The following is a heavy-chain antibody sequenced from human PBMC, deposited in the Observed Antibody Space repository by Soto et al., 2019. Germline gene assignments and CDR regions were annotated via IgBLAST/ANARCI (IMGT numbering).Heavy chain of an antibody. Sequence: EVQLVESGGGLVQHGGSLRLSCAASGFTVSSNYMSWVRQAPGKGLEWVSVIHSGGSTDYADSVKGRFTISRDTSKNTLYLQMNSLRVEDTALYYCARVGDIVLVPAGRWGWFDPWGQGTLVTVSS. CDR2: IHSGGST. V-gene: IGHV3-66*01. CDR3: ARVGDIVLVPAGRWGWFDP. J-gene: IGHJ5*02. D-gene: IGHD2-2*01. CDR1: GFTVSSNY.